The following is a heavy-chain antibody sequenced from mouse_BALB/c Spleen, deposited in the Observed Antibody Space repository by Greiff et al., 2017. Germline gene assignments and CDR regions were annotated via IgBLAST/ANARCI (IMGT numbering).Heavy chain of an antibody. D-gene: IGHD2-1*01. CDR2: IWTGGGT. Sequence: VQLQQSGPGLVAPSQSLSITCTVSGFSLTSYDISWIRQPPGKGLEWLGVIWTGGGTNYNSAFMSRLSISKDNSKSQVFLKMNSLQTDDTAIYYCVRDGYGNYRYFDVWGAGTTVTVSS. CDR1: GFSLTSYD. CDR3: VRDGYGNYRYFDV. J-gene: IGHJ1*01. V-gene: IGHV2-9-2*01.